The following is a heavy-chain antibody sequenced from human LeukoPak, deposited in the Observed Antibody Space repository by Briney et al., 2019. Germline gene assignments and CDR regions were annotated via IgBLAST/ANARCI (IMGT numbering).Heavy chain of an antibody. D-gene: IGHD3-22*01. J-gene: IGHJ4*02. Sequence: GGSLRLSCAASGFSFSSYWMSWVRQAPGKGLEWVANIKQDGSEKYYVDSVKGRFTISRDNAKNSLYLQMNSLRAEDTAVYYCARDHYYDSNDYWGQGTLVTVSS. CDR2: IKQDGSEK. CDR3: ARDHYYDSNDY. V-gene: IGHV3-7*01. CDR1: GFSFSSYW.